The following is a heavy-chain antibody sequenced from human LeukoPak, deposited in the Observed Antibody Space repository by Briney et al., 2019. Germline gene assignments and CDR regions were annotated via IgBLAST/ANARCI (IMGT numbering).Heavy chain of an antibody. CDR1: GFTFSSYD. V-gene: IGHV3-13*01. Sequence: GGSLRLPCAASGFTFSSYDMHWVRQATGKGLEWVSAIGTAGDTYYPGSVKGRFTISRENAKNSLYLQMNSLRAGDTAVYYCARDHWTYGSGSYRNSYGMDVWGQGTTVTVSS. D-gene: IGHD3-10*01. J-gene: IGHJ6*02. CDR3: ARDHWTYGSGSYRNSYGMDV. CDR2: IGTAGDT.